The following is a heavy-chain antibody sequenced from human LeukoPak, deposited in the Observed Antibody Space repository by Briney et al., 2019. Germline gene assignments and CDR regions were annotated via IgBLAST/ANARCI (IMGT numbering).Heavy chain of an antibody. CDR2: ISYDGSNK. CDR1: GFTFSSYG. Sequence: SGGSLRLSCAASGFTFSSYGMHWVRQAPGKGLEWVAVISYDGSNKYYADSVKGRFTISRDNSKNTLYLQMNSLRAEDTAVYYCAKEADDYVWGSPYYFDYWGQGTLVTVSS. CDR3: AKEADDYVWGSPYYFDY. D-gene: IGHD3-16*01. J-gene: IGHJ4*02. V-gene: IGHV3-30*18.